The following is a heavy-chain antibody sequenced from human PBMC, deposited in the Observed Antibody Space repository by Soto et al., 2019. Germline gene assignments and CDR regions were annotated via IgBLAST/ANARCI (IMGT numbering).Heavy chain of an antibody. CDR3: ASAYRINGWVDYFFAY. Sequence: QVLLQESGPGLVKSSQTLSLTCTVSGDSLSGGDYYWSWIRQPPGKGLELIGDIYYTGFTFYNPSLKSRLTISLDSSTNHFSLRLDSMTAADTAVYFCASAYRINGWVDYFFAYWGQGTLVTASS. J-gene: IGHJ4*02. D-gene: IGHD6-19*01. V-gene: IGHV4-30-4*08. CDR2: IYYTGFT. CDR1: GDSLSGGDYY.